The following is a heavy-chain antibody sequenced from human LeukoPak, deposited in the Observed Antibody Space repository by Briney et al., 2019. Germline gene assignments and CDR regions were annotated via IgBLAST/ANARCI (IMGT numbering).Heavy chain of an antibody. J-gene: IGHJ4*02. V-gene: IGHV4-59*08. CDR3: ARQYSGYDSPDY. Sequence: SETLSLTCTVSGGSISGTYYWSWIRQPPGKGLEWIGYIYYTGTTDSNPSLKSRVTISLDTSKNQFSLNLSSVTAADTAVYYCARQYSGYDSPDYWGQGTLVTVSS. CDR2: IYYTGTT. CDR1: GGSISGTYY. D-gene: IGHD5-12*01.